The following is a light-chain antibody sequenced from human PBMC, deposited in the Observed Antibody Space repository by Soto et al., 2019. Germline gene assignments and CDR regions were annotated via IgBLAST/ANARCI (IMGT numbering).Light chain of an antibody. CDR2: KAS. CDR3: SQYESYSAT. J-gene: IGKJ5*01. Sequence: DIQMTQSPSTLSASVGDRVTITCRASQSISSWLAWYQQKPGKAPNLLIYKASSLESGLPSRFSGSGSGTEFPLPIRTLQTEHFATYCCSQYESYSATFSHGTRLEI. CDR1: QSISSW. V-gene: IGKV1-5*03.